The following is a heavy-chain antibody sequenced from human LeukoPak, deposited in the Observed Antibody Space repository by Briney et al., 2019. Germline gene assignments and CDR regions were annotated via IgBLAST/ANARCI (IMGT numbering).Heavy chain of an antibody. J-gene: IGHJ5*02. CDR2: IYPSEST. D-gene: IGHD2-8*01. CDR1: GGSISGFH. CDR3: ARDAQGYCTDCLCSRFFDP. V-gene: IGHV4-4*07. Sequence: SETLSLTCTVSGGSISGFHWNWIRQPAGRGLEWIVRIYPSESTNYNPSLRSRITMSVDTSRNHFSLRLTSVTAADTAVCYCARDAQGYCTDCLCSRFFDPWGQRALVTVSS.